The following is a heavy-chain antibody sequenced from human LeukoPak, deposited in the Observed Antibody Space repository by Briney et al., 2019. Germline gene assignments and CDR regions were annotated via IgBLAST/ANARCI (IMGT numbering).Heavy chain of an antibody. Sequence: TLSLTCAVYGGSFSGYYWSWIRQHPGKGLEWIGYIYYSGSTYYNPSLKSRVTISVDTSKNQFSLKLSSVTAADTAVYYCARGFMRELLDYWGQGTLVTVSS. D-gene: IGHD1-26*01. J-gene: IGHJ4*02. V-gene: IGHV4-31*11. CDR3: ARGFMRELLDY. CDR2: IYYSGST. CDR1: GGSFSGYY.